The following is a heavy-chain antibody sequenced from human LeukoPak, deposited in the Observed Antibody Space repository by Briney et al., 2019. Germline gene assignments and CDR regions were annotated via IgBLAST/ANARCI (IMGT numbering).Heavy chain of an antibody. D-gene: IGHD2-2*01. V-gene: IGHV3-15*01. CDR3: TTDLSQGLFVVVPAAKMERPFDY. Sequence: GGSLRLSCAASGFTFSNAWMSWVRQAPGKGLEWVGRIKSKTDGGTTDYAAPVKGRFTISRDDSKNTLYLQMNSLKTEDTAVYYCTTDLSQGLFVVVPAAKMERPFDYWGQGTLVTVSS. CDR2: IKSKTDGGTT. J-gene: IGHJ4*02. CDR1: GFTFSNAW.